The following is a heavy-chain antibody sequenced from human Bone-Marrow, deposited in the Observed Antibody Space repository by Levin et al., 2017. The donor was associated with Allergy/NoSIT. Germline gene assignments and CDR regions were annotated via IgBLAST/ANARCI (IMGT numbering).Heavy chain of an antibody. V-gene: IGHV5-51*01. J-gene: IGHJ6*03. CDR2: INLADSDT. CDR3: ARQLVTPPYYHYYMDG. Sequence: GESLKISCKGSGYSFTNDWIGWVRQMPGKGLQWMGIINLADSDTRYSPPFEGQVIISADKSINTAYLQWRSLKASDTAMYYCARQLVTPPYYHYYMDGWGQGNTVTGSS. CDR1: GYSFTNDW. D-gene: IGHD2-8*02.